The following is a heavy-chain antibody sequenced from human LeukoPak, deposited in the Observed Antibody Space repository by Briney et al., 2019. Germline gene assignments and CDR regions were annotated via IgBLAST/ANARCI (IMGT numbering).Heavy chain of an antibody. CDR3: ARGPEDPNWFDP. V-gene: IGHV6-1*01. D-gene: IGHD1-14*01. J-gene: IGHJ5*02. Sequence: SQTLSLTCAISGDSVSSGSAACNWIRQSPSRGLEWLGRTYYRSKWYNEYAVSVRSRITISPDTSKDQFSLQLNSVTPEDTAVYYCARGPEDPNWFDPWGQGTLVTVSS. CDR2: TYYRSKWYN. CDR1: GDSVSSGSAA.